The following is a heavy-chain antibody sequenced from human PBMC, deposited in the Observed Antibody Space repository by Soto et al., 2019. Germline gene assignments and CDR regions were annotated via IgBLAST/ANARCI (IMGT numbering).Heavy chain of an antibody. Sequence: QVQLVESGGGVVQPGRSLRLSCAASGFTFSSHSIQWVRQAPGKGLEWVAVISYDGSIKYYADSVKGRFTISRDNSKNTAYMQMNSLRAEDTAVFYWARESSPSGDLDYWGQGTLVIVSS. J-gene: IGHJ4*02. D-gene: IGHD3-10*01. CDR2: ISYDGSIK. V-gene: IGHV3-30-3*01. CDR3: ARESSPSGDLDY. CDR1: GFTFSSHS.